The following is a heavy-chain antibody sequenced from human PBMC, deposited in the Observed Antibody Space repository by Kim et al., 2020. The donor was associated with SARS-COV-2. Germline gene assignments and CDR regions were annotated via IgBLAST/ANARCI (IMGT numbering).Heavy chain of an antibody. V-gene: IGHV7-4-1*02. J-gene: IGHJ5*02. CDR1: GYTFTSYA. D-gene: IGHD3-10*01. CDR3: ARDRLRITMVRGGRAGGQNWFDP. Sequence: ASVKVSCKASGYTFTSYAMNWVRQAPGQGLEWMGWINTNTGNPTYAQGFTGRFVFSLDTSVSTAYLQISSLKAEDTAVYYCARDRLRITMVRGGRAGGQNWFDPWGQGTLVTVSS. CDR2: INTNTGNP.